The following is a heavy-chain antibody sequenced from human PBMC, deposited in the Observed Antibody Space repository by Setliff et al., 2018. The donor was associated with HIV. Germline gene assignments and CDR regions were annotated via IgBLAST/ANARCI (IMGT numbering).Heavy chain of an antibody. CDR1: GGSISSSSYY. J-gene: IGHJ2*01. Sequence: SETLSLTCTVSGGSISSSSYYWGWIRQPPGKGLEWSGRIYISGSTNYNPSLKSRVTMSIDTSKNQFSLTLSSVTAADAAVYYCARRSATHGNWNFDLWGRGTLVTVSS. CDR2: IYISGST. CDR3: ARRSATHGNWNFDL. V-gene: IGHV4-39*01.